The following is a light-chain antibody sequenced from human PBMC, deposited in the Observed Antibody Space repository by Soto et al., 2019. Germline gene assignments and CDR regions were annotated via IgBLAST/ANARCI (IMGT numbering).Light chain of an antibody. CDR3: QQSYTCQYT. J-gene: IGKJ2*01. CDR1: QSIDKY. Sequence: DIQMTQSPSSLSASVGDRVTITCRASQSIDKYLNWYQQNPGKAPKLLIYAASSLQSGVPSSFSGSVSGTDFTLTISSLQPDDFPAYYGQQSYTCQYTVGQGTNLEIK. CDR2: AAS. V-gene: IGKV1-39*01.